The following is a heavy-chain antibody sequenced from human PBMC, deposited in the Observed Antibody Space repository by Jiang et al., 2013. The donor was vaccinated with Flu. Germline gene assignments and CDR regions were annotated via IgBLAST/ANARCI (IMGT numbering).Heavy chain of an antibody. V-gene: IGHV3-23*01. Sequence: VQLLESGGGLVQPGGSLRLSCAASGFTFSSYAMSWVRQAPGKGLEWVSAISGSGGSTYYADSVKGRFTISRDNSKNTLYLQMNSLRAEDTAVYYCAKVPRFFGSGYYYYFDYWGQGTLVTVSS. J-gene: IGHJ4*02. D-gene: IGHD3-22*01. CDR1: GFTFSSYA. CDR2: ISGSGGST. CDR3: AKVPRFFGSGYYYYFDY.